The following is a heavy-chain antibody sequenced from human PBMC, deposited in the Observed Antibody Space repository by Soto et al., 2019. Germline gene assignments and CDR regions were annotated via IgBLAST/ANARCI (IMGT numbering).Heavy chain of an antibody. CDR1: GASISTYY. CDR2: IYYSGNT. D-gene: IGHD6-6*01. Sequence: SSETLSLTCIVSGASISTYYWTWIRQPPGKGLEWIGHIYYSGNTNYNPSLKSRVTISLDTSKNQFSLKLSSVTAADTAVYYCAEERQLDALWGQRSLVTVSS. J-gene: IGHJ4*01. CDR3: AEERQLDAL. V-gene: IGHV4-59*01.